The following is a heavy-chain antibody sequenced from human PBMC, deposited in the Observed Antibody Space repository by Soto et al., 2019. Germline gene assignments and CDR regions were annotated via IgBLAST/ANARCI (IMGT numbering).Heavy chain of an antibody. CDR3: AKDGHSYSGSYDY. Sequence: EVQLLESGGGLVQTGGSLRLSCAASGFTFSSYAMSWVRQAPGKGLEWVSAISGSGGSTYYADSVKGRFTISRDNSKNTLYLQMNSLRAEDTAVYYCAKDGHSYSGSYDYWGQGTLVTVSS. CDR1: GFTFSSYA. D-gene: IGHD1-26*01. V-gene: IGHV3-23*01. CDR2: ISGSGGST. J-gene: IGHJ4*02.